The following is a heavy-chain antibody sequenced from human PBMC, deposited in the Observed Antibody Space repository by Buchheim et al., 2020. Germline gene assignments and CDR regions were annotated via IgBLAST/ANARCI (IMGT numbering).Heavy chain of an antibody. Sequence: QVQLVQSGAEVKKPGSSVKVSCKASGDSFSNYGINWVRQAPGHGLEWMGGIVPIFGTANYAQKFQGRVTITADEATTTVYMEVRSLRSEDTAIYYCARGPDRTTYYYVYWGQGT. V-gene: IGHV1-69*01. CDR3: ARGPDRTTYYYVY. J-gene: IGHJ4*02. CDR1: GDSFSNYG. CDR2: IVPIFGTA. D-gene: IGHD3-22*01.